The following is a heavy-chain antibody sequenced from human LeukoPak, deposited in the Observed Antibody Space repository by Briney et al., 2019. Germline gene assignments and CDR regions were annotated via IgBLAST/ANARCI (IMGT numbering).Heavy chain of an antibody. J-gene: IGHJ6*02. D-gene: IGHD3-9*01. Sequence: PSETLSLTCTVSGGSISSYYWSWIRQPPGKGLEWIGYIYYSGSTNYNPSLKSRVTISVDTSKNQLSLKLSSVTAADTAVYYCARILTGYGSSYYYYGMDVWGQGTTVTVSS. CDR1: GGSISSYY. CDR3: ARILTGYGSSYYYYGMDV. CDR2: IYYSGST. V-gene: IGHV4-59*08.